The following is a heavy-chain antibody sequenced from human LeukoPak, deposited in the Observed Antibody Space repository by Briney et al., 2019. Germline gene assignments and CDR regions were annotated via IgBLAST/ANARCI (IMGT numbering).Heavy chain of an antibody. CDR3: ARYANSPYYYYAMDV. Sequence: SETLSLTCTVSGGSIIGYYLSWIRQPPGKGLEWIGSIYYSGGTNYNPSLTSRVTISVETSKNQFSLKLSSVTAADTAVYYCARYANSPYYYYAMDVWGQGTTVTVSS. D-gene: IGHD4/OR15-4a*01. CDR2: IYYSGGT. V-gene: IGHV4-59*12. J-gene: IGHJ6*02. CDR1: GGSIIGYY.